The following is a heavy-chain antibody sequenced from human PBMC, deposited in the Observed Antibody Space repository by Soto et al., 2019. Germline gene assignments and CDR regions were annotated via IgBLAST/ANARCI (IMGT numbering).Heavy chain of an antibody. V-gene: IGHV4-59*01. CDR3: ARVVTYYDFWSGYSGYNWFDS. J-gene: IGHJ5*01. D-gene: IGHD3-3*01. CDR2: IYYSGST. CDR1: GGSISSYY. Sequence: SETLSLTCTVSGGSISSYYWSWIRQPPGKGLEWIGYIYYSGSTNYNPSLKSRVTISVDTSKNQFSLKLSSVTAADTAVYYCARVVTYYDFWSGYSGYNWFDSWGQGTLVTVSS.